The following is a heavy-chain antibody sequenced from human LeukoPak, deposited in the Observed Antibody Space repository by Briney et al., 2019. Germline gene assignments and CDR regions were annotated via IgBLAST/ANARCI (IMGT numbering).Heavy chain of an antibody. CDR3: AKSRSSSSTSCYNH. Sequence: PGGSLRLSCAASGFPFSSYAMNWVRQAPGEGLDWGSAISGSGASTYYADSVKDRFTLSRDDSKNTLYLQMNSLRAEDKAVYYCAKSRSSSSTSCYNHWGQGNLVTVSS. J-gene: IGHJ5*02. CDR1: GFPFSSYA. V-gene: IGHV3-23*01. CDR2: ISGSGAST. D-gene: IGHD2-2*02.